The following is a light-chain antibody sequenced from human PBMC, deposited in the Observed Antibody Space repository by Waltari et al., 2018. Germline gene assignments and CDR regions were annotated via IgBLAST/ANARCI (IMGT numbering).Light chain of an antibody. J-gene: IGKJ4*01. CDR1: QSIQRY. CDR2: HTY. CDR3: QQRADWPLT. Sequence: IVLTQSPATLSLSPGGRATLSCRASQSIQRYLGWYQQKPGQAPRLLIYHTYNRATGIPARFSGSGSETDFTLTISSLEPEDSAIYYCQQRADWPLTFGGGTTVEIK. V-gene: IGKV3-11*01.